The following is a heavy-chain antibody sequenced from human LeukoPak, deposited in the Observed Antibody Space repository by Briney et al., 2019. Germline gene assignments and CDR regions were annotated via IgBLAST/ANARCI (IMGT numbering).Heavy chain of an antibody. J-gene: IGHJ4*02. Sequence: GGSLRLSCAASGFTFSSYSMNWVRQAPGKGLEWVGRIKSKSDGGTTDCAAPVKGRFTTSRDDSQNTLYLQMNTLKIEDTAVYYCRTKNYWGQGTQVTVSS. V-gene: IGHV3-15*01. CDR2: IKSKSDGGTT. CDR1: GFTFSSYS. CDR3: RTKNY.